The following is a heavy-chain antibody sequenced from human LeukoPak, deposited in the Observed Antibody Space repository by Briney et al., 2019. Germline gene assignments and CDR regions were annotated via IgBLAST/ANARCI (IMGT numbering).Heavy chain of an antibody. Sequence: ASVKVSCKASGYTFTSYAIHWVRQAPGQRLEWMGWISAGNGNTKYSQNFQGRVTFISNTSATTAFMELSSLRSEDAAVYYCARTPRNRAHYEIWYYYYGMDVWGQGTTVTVSS. CDR2: ISAGNGNT. V-gene: IGHV1-3*01. CDR3: ARTPRNRAHYEIWYYYYGMDV. J-gene: IGHJ6*02. D-gene: IGHD3-22*01. CDR1: GYTFTSYA.